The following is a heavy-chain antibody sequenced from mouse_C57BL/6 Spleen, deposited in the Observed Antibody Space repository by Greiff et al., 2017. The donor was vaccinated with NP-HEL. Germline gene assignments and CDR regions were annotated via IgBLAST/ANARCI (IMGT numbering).Heavy chain of an antibody. CDR2: ISDGGSYT. CDR1: GFTFSSYA. V-gene: IGHV5-4*01. Sequence: EVKLVESGGGLVKPGGSLKLSCAASGFTFSSYAMSWVRQTPEKRLEWVATISDGGSYTYYPDNVKGRFTISRDNAKNNLYLQMSHLKSEDTAMYYCARERYALYWYFDVWGTGTTVTVSS. CDR3: ARERYALYWYFDV. D-gene: IGHD2-10*02. J-gene: IGHJ1*03.